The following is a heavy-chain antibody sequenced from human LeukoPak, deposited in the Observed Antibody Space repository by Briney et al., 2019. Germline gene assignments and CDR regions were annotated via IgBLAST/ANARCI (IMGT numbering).Heavy chain of an antibody. CDR1: GFTFTMSA. V-gene: IGHV1-58*01. CDR2: IVVGSGNA. CDR3: ASARGATIELLDY. Sequence: ASGSVSFKASGFTFTMSAVQWVRQARGQGLEWIGWIVVGSGNANYAQKFQDRVTITRNMSTSTAYMELSSLRSDDTAVSYCASARGATIELLDYWGQGTLVTVSS. D-gene: IGHD5-12*01. J-gene: IGHJ4*02.